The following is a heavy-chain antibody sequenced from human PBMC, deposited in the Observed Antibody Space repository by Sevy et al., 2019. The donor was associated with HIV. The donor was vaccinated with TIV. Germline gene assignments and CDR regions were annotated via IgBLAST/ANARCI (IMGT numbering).Heavy chain of an antibody. D-gene: IGHD3-22*01. V-gene: IGHV3-49*03. CDR1: GFTFGDYA. CDR2: IRSKAYGGTT. J-gene: IGHJ3*02. Sequence: GGSLRLSCTASGFTFGDYAMSWFRQAPGKGLEWVGFIRSKAYGGTTEYAASVKGRFTISRDDSKSIAYLQMNSLKTEDTAVYYCTRLKYYYDSSGYYFDAFDIWGQRTMVTVSS. CDR3: TRLKYYYDSSGYYFDAFDI.